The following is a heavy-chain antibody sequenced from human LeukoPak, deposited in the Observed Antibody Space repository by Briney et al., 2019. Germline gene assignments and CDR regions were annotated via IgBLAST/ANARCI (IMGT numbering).Heavy chain of an antibody. D-gene: IGHD1-26*01. J-gene: IGHJ4*02. CDR2: IEGDGSST. V-gene: IGHV3-74*01. Sequence: GGSLRLSCAASGFTFSSYWMHWVRQAPGKGLVWVSHIEGDGSSTSYADSVKGRFTVSRDNAENTLYLQMNSLRAEDTALYYCAIYSGSYHAIDYWGQGPLVSVSS. CDR3: AIYSGSYHAIDY. CDR1: GFTFSSYW.